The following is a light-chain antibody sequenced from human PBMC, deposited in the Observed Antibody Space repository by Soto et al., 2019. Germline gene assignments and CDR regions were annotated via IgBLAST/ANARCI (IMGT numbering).Light chain of an antibody. CDR3: QQYNSYSVT. Sequence: DIQMTQSPSTLSASVGDRVTITCRASQSISIWLAWYQQKPGKAPKLLIYKASSLESGVPSRFSGSGSGTEFTLTISSLQPDHFATYYCQQYNSYSVTFGQGTKVDIK. CDR2: KAS. J-gene: IGKJ1*01. V-gene: IGKV1-5*03. CDR1: QSISIW.